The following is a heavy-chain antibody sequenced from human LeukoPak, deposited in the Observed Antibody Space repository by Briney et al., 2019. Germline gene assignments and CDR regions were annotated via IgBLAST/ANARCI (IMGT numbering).Heavy chain of an antibody. CDR2: ISSSGSTI. CDR1: GFTFSDYY. D-gene: IGHD3-10*01. Sequence: GGSLRLSCAASGFTFSDYYMSWIRQAPGKGLEWVSYISSSGSTIYYADSVKGRLTISRDNAKNSLYLQMNSLRAEDTAVYYCARDRVLPRYYGMDVWGQGTTVTVSS. J-gene: IGHJ6*02. CDR3: ARDRVLPRYYGMDV. V-gene: IGHV3-11*01.